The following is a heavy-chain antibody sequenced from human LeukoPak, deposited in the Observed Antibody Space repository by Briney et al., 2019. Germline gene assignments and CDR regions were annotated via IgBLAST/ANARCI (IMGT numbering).Heavy chain of an antibody. J-gene: IGHJ4*02. CDR1: GFTFSSYG. CDR3: ARLDYYYGSGSDY. D-gene: IGHD3-10*01. V-gene: IGHV3-30*03. Sequence: GGSLRLSCAASGFTFSSYGMHWVRQAPGKGLEWVAVISYDGSNKYYADSVKGRFTISRDNSKNTLYLQMNSLRAEDTAVYYCARLDYYYGSGSDYWGQGTLVTVSS. CDR2: ISYDGSNK.